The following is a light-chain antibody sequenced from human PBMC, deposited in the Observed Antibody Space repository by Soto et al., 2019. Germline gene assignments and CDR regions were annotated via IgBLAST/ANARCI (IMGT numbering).Light chain of an antibody. CDR2: AAS. Sequence: DIQMTQSPSSVSASVGDGVTITCRASQGIRSWLAWYQQRPGKAPKLLITAASSLQSAVPSRFSGSGSGTDFTLTISSLQPDDCATYYCQQSDTFPATFGGGTKVEIK. CDR1: QGIRSW. V-gene: IGKV1D-12*01. CDR3: QQSDTFPAT. J-gene: IGKJ4*01.